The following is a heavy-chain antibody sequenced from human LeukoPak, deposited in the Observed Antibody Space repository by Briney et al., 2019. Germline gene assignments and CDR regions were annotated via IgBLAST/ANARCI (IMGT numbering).Heavy chain of an antibody. CDR3: AKDLDSSGSWPAEYFQH. CDR2: ISKSSDAT. D-gene: IGHD3-22*01. CDR1: GFTFINYA. Sequence: GGSLRLSCAASGFTFINYAMSWVRQAPGKGLEWVSLISKSSDATYYAPSVKGRFTISRDNSKNTLYLQMNSLRAEGTAVYYCAKDLDSSGSWPAEYFQHWGQGTLVTVSS. J-gene: IGHJ1*01. V-gene: IGHV3-23*01.